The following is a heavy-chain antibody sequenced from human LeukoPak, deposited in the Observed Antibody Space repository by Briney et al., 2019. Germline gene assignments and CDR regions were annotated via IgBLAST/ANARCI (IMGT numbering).Heavy chain of an antibody. J-gene: IGHJ4*01. CDR2: IWYDGSNK. V-gene: IGHV3-33*01. CDR3: ARVSSVGEYFCY. Sequence: PWGSLSPTCAASGFSISSYVWHWFRQAPGKGLEWVAVIWYDGSNKYYADSVKGRFTISRDNSKNPLYLQMNSLRAEDTAVYFCARVSSVGEYFCYLGPGTLVTVSS. D-gene: IGHD3-10*01. CDR1: GFSISSYV.